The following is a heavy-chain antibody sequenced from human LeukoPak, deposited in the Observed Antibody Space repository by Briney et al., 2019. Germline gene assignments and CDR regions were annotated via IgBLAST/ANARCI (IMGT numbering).Heavy chain of an antibody. CDR3: AKDRCSNGIGCYYYYMEV. D-gene: IGHD2-8*01. CDR1: GYTFTSYY. J-gene: IGHJ6*03. V-gene: IGHV1-46*01. CDR2: INPSGGST. Sequence: GASVKVSCKASGYTFTSYYMHWVRQAPGQGLEWMGIINPSGGSTSYAQKFQGRVTMTRDMSTSTVYMELSSLRSEDTAVYYCAKDRCSNGIGCYYYYMEVWGKGTTVTISS.